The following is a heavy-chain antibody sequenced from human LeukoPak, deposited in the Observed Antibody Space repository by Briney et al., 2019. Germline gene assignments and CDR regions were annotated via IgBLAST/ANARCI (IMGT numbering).Heavy chain of an antibody. CDR1: GDSMTNYY. V-gene: IGHV4-59*01. Sequence: SETLSLTCTVSGDSMTNYYWNWIRQPPGKGLEWIGYIHHSGTTNYNPSLKSRLTMSVDTSKNQFSLKLTSVSAADTAMYFCAKTGSLMVRFFDYLGQGIQVIVSS. D-gene: IGHD4/OR15-4a*01. CDR2: IHHSGTT. CDR3: AKTGSLMVRFFDY. J-gene: IGHJ4*02.